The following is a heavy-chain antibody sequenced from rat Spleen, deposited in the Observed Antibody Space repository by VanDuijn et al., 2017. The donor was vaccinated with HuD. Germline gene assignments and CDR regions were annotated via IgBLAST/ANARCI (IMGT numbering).Heavy chain of an antibody. D-gene: IGHD1-11*01. CDR3: AKDGGYTSYYFDY. CDR1: GFTFSDYY. Sequence: EVQLVESGGGLVQPGRSLKLSCAASGFTFSDYYMAWVRQAPKKGLEWVASISYEGSSTYYGDSVKGRFTISRDNAKSTLYLQMNSLRSEDTSTYYCAKDGGYTSYYFDYWGQGVMVTVSS. CDR2: ISYEGSST. V-gene: IGHV5-22*01. J-gene: IGHJ2*01.